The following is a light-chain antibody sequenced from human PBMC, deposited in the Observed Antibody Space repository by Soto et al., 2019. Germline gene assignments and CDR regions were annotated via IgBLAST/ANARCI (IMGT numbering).Light chain of an antibody. J-gene: IGLJ2*01. V-gene: IGLV2-23*02. CDR2: EVT. CDR3: CSFARSNTWV. CDR1: NSDVGNYNH. Sequence: QSALTQPASVSGSPGQSITISCTGTNSDVGNYNHVSWYQQHPGKSPKLMIYEVTKRPSGVSNRFSGSKSANTASLTISGLQAEDEADYYCCSFARSNTWVFGGGTKVTVL.